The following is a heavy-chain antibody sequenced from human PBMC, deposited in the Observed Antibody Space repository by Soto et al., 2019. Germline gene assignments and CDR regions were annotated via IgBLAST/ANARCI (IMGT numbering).Heavy chain of an antibody. J-gene: IGHJ3*02. Sequence: QVQLVESGGGVVQPGRSLRLSCAASGFTFSSYGMHWVRQAPGKGLEWVAVISYDGSNKYYADSVKGRFTISRDNSKNTLYLQMNSLRAEDTAVYCCAKSGYSDYGDAFDIWGQGTMVTVSS. V-gene: IGHV3-30*18. CDR3: AKSGYSDYGDAFDI. CDR1: GFTFSSYG. CDR2: ISYDGSNK. D-gene: IGHD4-17*01.